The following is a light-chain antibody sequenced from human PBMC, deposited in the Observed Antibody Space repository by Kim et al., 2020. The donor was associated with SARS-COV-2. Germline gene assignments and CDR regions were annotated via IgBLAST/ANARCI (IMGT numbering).Light chain of an antibody. Sequence: LPVSVGERATLFCRASQSVGNNLAWYQQKPGQAPRLLIYGASTRATDIPARFSGSGSGTEFTLTISGLQSEDFAVYFCQQYKNWYTFGQGTKLEIK. CDR1: QSVGNN. V-gene: IGKV3D-15*01. CDR2: GAS. CDR3: QQYKNWYT. J-gene: IGKJ2*01.